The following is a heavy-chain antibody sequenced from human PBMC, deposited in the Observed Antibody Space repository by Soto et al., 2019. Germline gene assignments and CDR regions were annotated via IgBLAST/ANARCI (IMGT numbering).Heavy chain of an antibody. CDR2: ITNSGSYT. CDR1: GFTFSGCD. Sequence: GGSLRLSCAASGFTFSGCDMSWIRQAPGKGLEWVSYITNSGSYTKYADSVQGRFTISRDNAKNSLYLQMNSLRAEDTAVYYCARELDGIDVWGQGTTVTVSS. V-gene: IGHV3-11*05. J-gene: IGHJ6*02. CDR3: ARELDGIDV.